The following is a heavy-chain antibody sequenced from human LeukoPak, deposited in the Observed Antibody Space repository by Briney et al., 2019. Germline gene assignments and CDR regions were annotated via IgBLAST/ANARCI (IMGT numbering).Heavy chain of an antibody. Sequence: SETLSLTCTVSGGSISSYYWSWIRQPPGKGLEWIGYIYYSGSTNYNPSLKSRVTISVDTSKNQFSLKLSSVTAADTAVYYCARGSSSWCGYYFDYWGQGTLVTVSS. D-gene: IGHD6-13*01. J-gene: IGHJ4*02. CDR3: ARGSSSWCGYYFDY. CDR1: GGSISSYY. CDR2: IYYSGST. V-gene: IGHV4-59*01.